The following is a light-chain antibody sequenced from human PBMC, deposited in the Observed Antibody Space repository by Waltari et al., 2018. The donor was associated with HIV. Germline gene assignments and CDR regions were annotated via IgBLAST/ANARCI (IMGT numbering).Light chain of an antibody. J-gene: IGLJ2*01. CDR1: RSDVGCYNL. V-gene: IGLV2-23*03. Sequence: SALTQPASVSGSPGQSLTISCTGTRSDVGCYNLVSWYQPHPGKAPKLMIYEGSKRPSGVSNRFSGSKSGNTASLTISGLQAEDEADYYCCSYAGSSTFVVFGGGTKLTVL. CDR2: EGS. CDR3: CSYAGSSTFVV.